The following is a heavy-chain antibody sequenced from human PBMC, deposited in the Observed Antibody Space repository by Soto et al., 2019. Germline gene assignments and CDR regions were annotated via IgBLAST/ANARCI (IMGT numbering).Heavy chain of an antibody. CDR2: IYTSGST. CDR1: GGSISSYY. D-gene: IGHD2-2*01. J-gene: IGHJ6*02. V-gene: IGHV4-4*07. CDR3: ARWNCSSPNCYSFSGYYGMDV. Sequence: SETLSLTCTVSGGSISSYYWSWIRQPAGKGLEWIGRIYTSGSTNYNPSLKSRVTMSLDTSKNQFSLKLTSVTAADTALYYCARWNCSSPNCYSFSGYYGMDVWGQGTTVTVSS.